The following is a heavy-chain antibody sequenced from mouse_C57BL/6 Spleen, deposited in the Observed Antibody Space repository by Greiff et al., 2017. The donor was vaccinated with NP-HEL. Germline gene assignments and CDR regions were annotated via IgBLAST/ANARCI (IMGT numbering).Heavy chain of an antibody. V-gene: IGHV1-5*01. CDR3: TRTGVLQGYFDV. J-gene: IGHJ1*03. CDR2: IYPGNSDT. CDR1: GYTFTSYW. Sequence: VQLQQSGTVLARPGASVKMSCKTSGYTFTSYWMHWVKQRPGQGLEWIGAIYPGNSDTSYNQKFKGKAKLTAVTTASTAYMELSSLTNEDSAVYYCTRTGVLQGYFDVWGTGTTVTVSS. D-gene: IGHD2-14*01.